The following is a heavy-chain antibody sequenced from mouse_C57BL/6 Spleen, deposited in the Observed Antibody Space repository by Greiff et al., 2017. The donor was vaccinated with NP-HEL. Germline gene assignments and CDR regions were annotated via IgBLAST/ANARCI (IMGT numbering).Heavy chain of an antibody. D-gene: IGHD5-2*01. CDR1: GYTFTDYE. CDR3: TRWGYMNNYGGFAY. CDR2: IDPETGGT. J-gene: IGHJ3*01. V-gene: IGHV1-15*01. Sequence: QVQLKQSGAELVRPGASVTLSCKASGYTFTDYEMHWVKQTPVHGLEWIGAIDPETGGTAYNQKFKGKAILTADKSSSTAYMELRSLTSEDSAVYYCTRWGYMNNYGGFAYWGQGTLVTVSA.